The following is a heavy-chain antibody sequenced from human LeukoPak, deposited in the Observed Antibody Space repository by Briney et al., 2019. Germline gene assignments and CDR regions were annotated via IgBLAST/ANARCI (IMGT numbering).Heavy chain of an antibody. J-gene: IGHJ5*02. CDR3: ARVLTLELPYEGDNWFDP. Sequence: PSETLSLTCAVYGGSFSGYYWSWIRQPPGKGLEWIGEINHSGSTNYNPSLKSRVTISVDTSKNQFSLKLSSVTAADTAVYYCARVLTLELPYEGDNWFDPWGQGTLVTVSS. CDR1: GGSFSGYY. V-gene: IGHV4-34*01. CDR2: INHSGST. D-gene: IGHD1-26*01.